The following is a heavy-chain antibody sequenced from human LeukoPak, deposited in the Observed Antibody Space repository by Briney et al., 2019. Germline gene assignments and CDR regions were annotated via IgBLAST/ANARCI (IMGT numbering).Heavy chain of an antibody. D-gene: IGHD2-2*01. CDR3: ARNFSDIVVVPTRMRNNWFDP. V-gene: IGHV4-39*02. Sequence: PSETLSLTCPVSGGSISSSSYWSGWIRQPPGNGLEWIGRIYYSGSTSYHRSLKSRVTISIATSHNHFSLKLSSVTAADTAGYFGARNFSDIVVVPTRMRNNWFDPWGQGTLVTVSS. CDR1: GGSISSSSYW. J-gene: IGHJ5*02. CDR2: IYYSGST.